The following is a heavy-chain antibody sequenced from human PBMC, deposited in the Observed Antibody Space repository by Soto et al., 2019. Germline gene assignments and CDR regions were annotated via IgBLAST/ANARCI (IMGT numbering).Heavy chain of an antibody. CDR3: AGGRIRVVYAFEI. Sequence: PSETLSLTCTVSGGSVSSGAYYWTWLRQRPGKGLEWLGYIYYSGSTYYSPSLKSLLSISLDTSKNQFSLTLIPVTAADTAMYCCAGGRIRVVYAFEIWGQGTMVTVSS. CDR1: GGSVSSGAYY. CDR2: IYYSGST. J-gene: IGHJ3*02. D-gene: IGHD3-16*01. V-gene: IGHV4-31*01.